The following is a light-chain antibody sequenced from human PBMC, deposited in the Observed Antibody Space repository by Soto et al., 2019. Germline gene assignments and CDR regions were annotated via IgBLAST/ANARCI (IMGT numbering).Light chain of an antibody. V-gene: IGKV3-11*01. CDR1: ESLSPH. Sequence: EIILTQSPDTLSLSPGETATLSCRASESLSPHSIAWYQQKPGQAPRLLIYDASNRATGIAARFSGSGSGTDFSLIISSLEPEDAAVYYCQQRSNWITFGQGTRLEIK. CDR3: QQRSNWIT. J-gene: IGKJ5*01. CDR2: DAS.